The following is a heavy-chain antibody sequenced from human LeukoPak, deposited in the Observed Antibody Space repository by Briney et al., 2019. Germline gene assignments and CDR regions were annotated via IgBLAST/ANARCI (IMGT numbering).Heavy chain of an antibody. CDR3: ARGGYTFDY. CDR2: LHPDGSER. D-gene: IGHD5-12*01. J-gene: IGHJ4*02. CDR1: GFSFTGYW. V-gene: IGHV3-7*01. Sequence: GSLRLSCAASGFSFTGYWMTWVRQAPGKGLEWVARLHPDGSERNSVGSVEGRFTVFGDNAKSSLFIQMHSLRVEDTAVYYCARGGYTFDYLGQGTLVTVSS.